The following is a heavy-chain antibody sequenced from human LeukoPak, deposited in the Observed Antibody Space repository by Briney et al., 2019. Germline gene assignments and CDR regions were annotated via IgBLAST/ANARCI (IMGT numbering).Heavy chain of an antibody. CDR2: ISWNSGSI. J-gene: IGHJ4*02. V-gene: IGHV3-9*01. D-gene: IGHD5-24*01. CDR3: AKDRAQFEYFDY. CDR1: GFTFDDYA. Sequence: GGSLRLSCAASGFTFDDYAMHWVRQAPGKGLEWVSGISWNSGSIGYADSVKGRFTISRDNAKNSLYLQMNSLRAEDTALYYCAKDRAQFEYFDYWGQGTLVTVSS.